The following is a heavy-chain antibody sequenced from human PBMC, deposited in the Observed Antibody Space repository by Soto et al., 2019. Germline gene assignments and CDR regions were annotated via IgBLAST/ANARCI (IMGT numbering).Heavy chain of an antibody. J-gene: IGHJ5*02. D-gene: IGHD3-22*01. CDR2: IKQDGSEK. Sequence: PGGSLRLSCAASGFTFSSYWMIWVRQAPGKGLEWVANIKQDGSEKYYVDSVKGRFTISRDNAKNSLYLQMNSLRAEDTAVYYCARSYYYDSSGYPNWFDPWGRGTLVTVSS. CDR1: GFTFSSYW. V-gene: IGHV3-7*01. CDR3: ARSYYYDSSGYPNWFDP.